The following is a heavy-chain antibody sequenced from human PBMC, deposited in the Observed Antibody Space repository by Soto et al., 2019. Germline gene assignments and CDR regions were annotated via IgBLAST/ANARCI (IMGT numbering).Heavy chain of an antibody. Sequence: GGSLRLSCAASGFTFSSYAMHWVRQAPGKGLEWVAVISYDGSNKYYADSVKGRFTISRDNSKNTLYLQMNSLRAEDTAVYYCARDQYYYDSSGTFDYWGPGTLVTVSS. D-gene: IGHD3-22*01. CDR1: GFTFSSYA. V-gene: IGHV3-30-3*01. CDR2: ISYDGSNK. J-gene: IGHJ4*02. CDR3: ARDQYYYDSSGTFDY.